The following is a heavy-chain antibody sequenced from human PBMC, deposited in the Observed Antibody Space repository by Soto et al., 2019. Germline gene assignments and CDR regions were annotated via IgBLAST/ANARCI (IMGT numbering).Heavy chain of an antibody. Sequence: GGSLRLSCAASGFTFGASALQWVRQAPGKGLTWVSRINSDGSGINYADSVKGRFTISRDNAKNTLYLQMSSLRAEDSAVYYCARDRSYNMDVWGQGTTVTVSS. CDR2: INSDGSGI. V-gene: IGHV3-74*01. CDR3: ARDRSYNMDV. CDR1: GFTFGASA. J-gene: IGHJ6*02. D-gene: IGHD1-1*01.